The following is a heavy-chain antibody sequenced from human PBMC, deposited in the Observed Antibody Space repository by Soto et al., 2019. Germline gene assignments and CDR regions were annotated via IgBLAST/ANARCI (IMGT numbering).Heavy chain of an antibody. J-gene: IGHJ4*02. CDR2: IRVYNGNT. Sequence: QVQLVQSGAEVKKTGASVKLSCQASGFALSTYYFHWVRQAPGQGLAWMGWIRVYNGNTKYSEIFQDRLTITSDAAASTVYMELYGLRSEDTAVYFFARAPVLEFDTIDFWSQATLVTVSA. D-gene: IGHD1-1*01. V-gene: IGHV1-3*01. CDR3: ARAPVLEFDTIDF. CDR1: GFALSTYY.